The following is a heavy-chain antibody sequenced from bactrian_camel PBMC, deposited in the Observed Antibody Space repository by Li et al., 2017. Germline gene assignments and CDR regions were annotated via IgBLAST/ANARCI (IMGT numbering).Heavy chain of an antibody. CDR1: RWTYSTYS. CDR2: IRNDGLT. J-gene: IGHJ4*01. Sequence: HVQLVESGGGSVQAGGSLRLSCGISRWTYSTYSIGWFRQNSGKEREGVAVIRNDGLTTYADSVKGRFTISMDKDKDTVYLQMNSLKPEDTAMYYCAADRSVCALVRTGHGGPDKYWGQGTQVTVS. CDR3: AADRSVCALVRTGHGGPDKY. D-gene: IGHD7*01. V-gene: IGHV3S53*01.